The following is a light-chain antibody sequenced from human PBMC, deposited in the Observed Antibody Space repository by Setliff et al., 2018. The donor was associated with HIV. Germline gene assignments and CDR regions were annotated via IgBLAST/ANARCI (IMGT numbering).Light chain of an antibody. J-gene: IGLJ1*01. V-gene: IGLV2-14*01. Sequence: QSVLTQPTSVSGSPGQSITISCTGTSSDVGGYNYVSWYQHRPGKAPKVVIYEVSNRPSGVSNRFSGSKSGNTASLTISGLQAEDEADYYCSSYAISNTLPFGTGTKVTVL. CDR2: EVS. CDR1: SSDVGGYNY. CDR3: SSYAISNTLP.